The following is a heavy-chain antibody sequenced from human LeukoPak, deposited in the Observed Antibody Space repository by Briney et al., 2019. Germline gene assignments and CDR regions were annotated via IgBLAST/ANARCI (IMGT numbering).Heavy chain of an antibody. V-gene: IGHV4-4*07. CDR2: IYTSGST. J-gene: IGHJ4*02. D-gene: IGHD3-3*01. CDR1: GGSISSYY. CDR3: ARGTWPNSYDFWSGYDY. Sequence: SETLSLTCTVSGGSISSYYWSWIRQPAGKGLEWIGRIYTSGSTNYNPSLKSRVTMSVDTSKNQFSLKLSSVTAADTAVYYCARGTWPNSYDFWSGYDYWGQGTLVTVSS.